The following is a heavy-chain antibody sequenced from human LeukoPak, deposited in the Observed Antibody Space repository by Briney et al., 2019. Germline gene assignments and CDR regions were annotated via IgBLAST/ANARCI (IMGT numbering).Heavy chain of an antibody. J-gene: IGHJ3*02. CDR2: IIPIFGTA. CDR3: ARALGYCSGGSCPTAFDI. D-gene: IGHD2-15*01. V-gene: IGHV1-69*06. Sequence: SVKVSCKASGGTFSSYAISWVRQAPGQGLEWMGGIIPIFGTANYAQKFQGRVTITADKSTSTAYMELSSLRSEDTAVYYCARALGYCSGGSCPTAFDIWGQGTMDTVSS. CDR1: GGTFSSYA.